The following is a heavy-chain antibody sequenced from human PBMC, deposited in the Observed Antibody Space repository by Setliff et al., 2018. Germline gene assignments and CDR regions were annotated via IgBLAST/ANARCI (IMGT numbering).Heavy chain of an antibody. V-gene: IGHV4-39*07. D-gene: IGHD3-16*02. CDR3: ARGTGVYDYVWGSYRSLLSWYFDY. CDR1: GDSMNSGVYY. CDR2: IHYSGTT. J-gene: IGHJ4*02. Sequence: SETLSLTCKVSGDSMNSGVYYWAWIRQPPGKGLEWIGRIHYSGTTYYNASLKSRVTISVDTSKNQFSLKLSSVTAADTAVYYCARGTGVYDYVWGSYRSLLSWYFDYWGQGTLVTVSS.